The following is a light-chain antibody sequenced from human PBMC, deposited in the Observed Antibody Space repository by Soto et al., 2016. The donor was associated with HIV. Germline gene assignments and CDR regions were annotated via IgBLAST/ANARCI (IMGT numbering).Light chain of an antibody. Sequence: DFVMTQSPLSLAVTLGQPATISCRSSQSLVHSNGNIYLNWFHQRPGQSPRRLIYQVSNRDSGVPDRFSGSGSGTDFTLTISRVEAEDVGLYFCMQGTHWYTFGQGTKLEI. CDR1: QSLVHSNGNIY. CDR3: MQGTHWYT. V-gene: IGKV2-30*02. CDR2: QVS. J-gene: IGKJ2*01.